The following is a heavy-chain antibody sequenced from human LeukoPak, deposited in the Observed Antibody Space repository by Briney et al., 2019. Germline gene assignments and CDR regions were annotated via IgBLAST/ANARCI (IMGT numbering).Heavy chain of an antibody. CDR3: ARSISSSWPSFDY. D-gene: IGHD6-13*01. V-gene: IGHV4-59*01. CDR2: IYYSGST. CDR1: GGSFSGYY. J-gene: IGHJ4*02. Sequence: PSETLSLTCAVYGGSFSGYYWSWIRQPPGKGLEWIGYIYYSGSTNYNPSLKSRVTISVDTSKNQFSLKLSSVTAADTAVYYCARSISSSWPSFDYWGQGTLVTVSS.